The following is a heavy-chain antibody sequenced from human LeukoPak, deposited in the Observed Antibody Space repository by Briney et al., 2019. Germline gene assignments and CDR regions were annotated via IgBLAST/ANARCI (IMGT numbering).Heavy chain of an antibody. CDR3: ASGSGSYRTPYYYMDV. Sequence: GGSLRLSCAASGFTVSSNYMSWVCQAPGKGLEWVSVIYSGGSTYYAYSVKGRFTISRDNSKNTLYLQMNSLRAEDTAVYYCASGSGSYRTPYYYMDVWGKGTTVTVSS. CDR1: GFTVSSNY. CDR2: IYSGGST. J-gene: IGHJ6*03. V-gene: IGHV3-53*01. D-gene: IGHD3-10*01.